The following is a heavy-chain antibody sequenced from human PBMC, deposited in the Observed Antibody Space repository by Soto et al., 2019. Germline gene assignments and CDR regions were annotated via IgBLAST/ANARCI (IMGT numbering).Heavy chain of an antibody. J-gene: IGHJ6*02. CDR2: ISSSSSYI. CDR3: ARRLGGYSQNYYGMDV. CDR1: GFTFSSYS. D-gene: IGHD5-18*01. V-gene: IGHV3-21*01. Sequence: GGSLRLSCAASGFTFSSYSMNWVRQAPGKGLEWVSSISSSSSYIYYADSVKGRFTISRDNAKNSLYLQMNSLRAEDTAVYYCARRLGGYSQNYYGMDVWGQGTTVTVSS.